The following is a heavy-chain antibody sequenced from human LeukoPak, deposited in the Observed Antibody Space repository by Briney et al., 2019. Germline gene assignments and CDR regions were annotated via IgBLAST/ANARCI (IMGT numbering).Heavy chain of an antibody. CDR1: GGSISSYY. Sequence: PSETLSLTCTVSGGSISSYYWSWIRQPPGKGLEWIGYIYYSGSTNYSPSLKSRVTISVDTSKNQFSLKLSSVTAADTAVYYCARDTTMVRGVNAFDIWGQGTMVTVSS. CDR2: IYYSGST. V-gene: IGHV4-59*01. J-gene: IGHJ3*02. CDR3: ARDTTMVRGVNAFDI. D-gene: IGHD3-10*01.